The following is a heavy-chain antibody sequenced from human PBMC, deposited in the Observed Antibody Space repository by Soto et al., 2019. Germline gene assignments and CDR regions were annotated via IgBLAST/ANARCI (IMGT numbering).Heavy chain of an antibody. D-gene: IGHD4-17*01. CDR3: VRGSYGDYDS. J-gene: IGHJ5*01. CDR1: GFTFSAYT. CDR2: LDPSSTYI. V-gene: IGHV3-21*02. Sequence: EVQLVESGGGLLKPGGSRRLSGAAPGFTFSAYTMNWVRQAPGKGLEWVSSLDPSSTYIYYADSVKGRFTLSRDNAKNSLFLRLNSLRADDTALYYCVRGSYGDYDSWGQGTLVTVSS.